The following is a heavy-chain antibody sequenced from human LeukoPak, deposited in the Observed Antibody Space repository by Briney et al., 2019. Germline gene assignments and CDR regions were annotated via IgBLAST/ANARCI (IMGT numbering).Heavy chain of an antibody. V-gene: IGHV3-64D*06. CDR1: GFSFSSLR. J-gene: IGHJ4*02. Sequence: GGSLRLSCSASGFSFSSLRMHWVRQAPGKGLEYVSGISSDGGSTYYADSVEGRFTISRDNSKNTLFIQVSSLRPEDTAVYYCVNQISGWVYWGRGTLVTVSS. CDR2: ISSDGGST. D-gene: IGHD6-19*01. CDR3: VNQISGWVY.